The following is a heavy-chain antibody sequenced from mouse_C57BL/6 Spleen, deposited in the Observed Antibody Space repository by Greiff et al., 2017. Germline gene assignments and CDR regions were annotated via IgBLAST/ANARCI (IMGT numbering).Heavy chain of an antibody. CDR2: ISRGSGTI. J-gene: IGHJ4*01. Sequence: EVMLVESGGGLVKPGGSLKLSCAASGFTFSDYGMHWVRQAPEKGLEWVAYISRGSGTIYYADTVKGRFTISRDNAKNTLFLQMTSLRSEDTAMYYCARDYSNHYYAMDYWGQGTSLTVSS. CDR1: GFTFSDYG. V-gene: IGHV5-17*01. D-gene: IGHD2-5*01. CDR3: ARDYSNHYYAMDY.